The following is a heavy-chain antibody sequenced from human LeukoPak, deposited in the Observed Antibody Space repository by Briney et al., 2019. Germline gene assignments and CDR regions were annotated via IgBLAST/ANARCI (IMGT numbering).Heavy chain of an antibody. CDR1: GITLSNYG. CDR3: EKRGVVIRVILVGFHKEAYYFDS. Sequence: GGSLRLSCAVSGITLSNYGMSWVRQAPGKGLEWVAGISDSGGRTNYADSVKGRFTISRDNPKNTLYLQMNSLRDEDTAVYFCEKRGVVIRVILVGFHKEAYYFDSWGQGALVTVSS. V-gene: IGHV3-23*01. J-gene: IGHJ4*02. CDR2: ISDSGGRT. D-gene: IGHD3-22*01.